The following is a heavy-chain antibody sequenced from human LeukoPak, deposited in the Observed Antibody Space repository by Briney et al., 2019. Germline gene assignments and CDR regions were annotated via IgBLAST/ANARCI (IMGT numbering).Heavy chain of an antibody. Sequence: GASVKVSCKASGYTFDVYYIHWVRQAPGQGLEWMGIFNPSGGNTNYAQKFQGRVTITADESTSTAYMELRSLRSDDTAVYYCARDAGSGWSFDYWGQGTLVTVSS. CDR2: FNPSGGNT. D-gene: IGHD6-19*01. V-gene: IGHV1-46*02. J-gene: IGHJ4*02. CDR1: GYTFDVYY. CDR3: ARDAGSGWSFDY.